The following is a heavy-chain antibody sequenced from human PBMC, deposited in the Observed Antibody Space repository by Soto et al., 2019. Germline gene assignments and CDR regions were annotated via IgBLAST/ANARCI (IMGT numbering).Heavy chain of an antibody. CDR1: GFTFSSYA. Sequence: QVQLVESGGGGVQPGRSLRLSCAASGFTFSSYAMHWVRQAPGKGLEWVAVISYDGRNKYYADSVKGRFTISRDNSKNALYLQMSRLRAEDTAVYYCVKDGSSGWPYYYGMAVWGQGTKVTVSS. CDR3: VKDGSSGWPYYYGMAV. J-gene: IGHJ6*02. V-gene: IGHV3-30*18. CDR2: ISYDGRNK. D-gene: IGHD6-19*01.